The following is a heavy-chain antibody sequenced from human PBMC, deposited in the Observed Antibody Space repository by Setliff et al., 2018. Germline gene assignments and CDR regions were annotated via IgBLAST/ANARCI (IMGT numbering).Heavy chain of an antibody. V-gene: IGHV3-21*05. D-gene: IGHD5-12*01. J-gene: IGHJ6*03. CDR1: GFTFSSYS. CDR3: ARDLAEATGYYYYMDV. CDR2: ISSSSSYT. Sequence: GGSLRLSCAASGFTFSSYSMNWVRQAPGKGLEWVSYISSSSSYTNYADSVKGRFTISRDNAKNSLYLQMNSLRAEDTAVYYCARDLAEATGYYYYMDVWGKGTTVTVSS.